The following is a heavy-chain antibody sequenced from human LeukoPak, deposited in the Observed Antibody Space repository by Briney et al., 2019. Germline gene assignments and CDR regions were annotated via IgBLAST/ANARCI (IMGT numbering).Heavy chain of an antibody. D-gene: IGHD5-12*01. CDR1: GFTFSSYA. CDR3: AKDRGYSGYDFLATPLYYFDY. CDR2: ISGSDGRT. J-gene: IGHJ4*02. V-gene: IGHV3-23*01. Sequence: GGSLRLSCAASGFTFSSYAMSWVRQSPGKGLEWVSAISGSDGRTYYADSVKGRFTISRDNSKNTLYLQMNSLRAEDTAVYYCAKDRGYSGYDFLATPLYYFDYWGQGTLVTVSS.